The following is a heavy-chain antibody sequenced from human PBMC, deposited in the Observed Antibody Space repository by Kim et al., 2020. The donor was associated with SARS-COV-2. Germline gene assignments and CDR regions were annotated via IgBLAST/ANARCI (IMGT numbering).Heavy chain of an antibody. J-gene: IGHJ6*02. CDR1: GFTFSHSG. D-gene: IGHD2-21*01. Sequence: GGSLRLSCAASGFTFSHSGMSWVRQAPGKGLEWVANIKPDGIGSFYVDSVKGRFTTSRDNAKNSVYLQMNGLRVEDTGVYYCARHSTDGMGVGGQGTTVIVSS. CDR2: IKPDGIGS. CDR3: ARHSTDGMGV. V-gene: IGHV3-7*01.